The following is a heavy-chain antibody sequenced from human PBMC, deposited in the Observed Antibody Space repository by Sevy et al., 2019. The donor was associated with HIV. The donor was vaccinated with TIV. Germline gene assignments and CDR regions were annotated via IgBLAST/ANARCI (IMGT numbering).Heavy chain of an antibody. CDR3: ARLNWGCDAFDI. D-gene: IGHD7-27*01. J-gene: IGHJ3*02. CDR2: VYHSGST. Sequence: SETLSLTCAVSGYSISSGYYWGWIRQPPGKGLEWIGSVYHSGSTNYNPSLKSRVTISVDTSKNQFSLKLTSVTAADTAVYYCARLNWGCDAFDIWGQGTMVTVSS. V-gene: IGHV4-38-2*01. CDR1: GYSISSGYY.